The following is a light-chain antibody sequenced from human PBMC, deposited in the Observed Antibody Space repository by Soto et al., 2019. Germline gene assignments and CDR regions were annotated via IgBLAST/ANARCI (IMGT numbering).Light chain of an antibody. CDR3: ASYTSSATYV. Sequence: QSALTQPASVSGSAGQSITISYTETIIDVGGYNYVSWYQQHPGKAPKLMIYDVTNRPSGVSSRVSGSKSGNTASLPISGLQAEDEADYHCASYTSSATYVIGTGTKVTVL. CDR1: IIDVGGYNY. J-gene: IGLJ1*01. CDR2: DVT. V-gene: IGLV2-14*01.